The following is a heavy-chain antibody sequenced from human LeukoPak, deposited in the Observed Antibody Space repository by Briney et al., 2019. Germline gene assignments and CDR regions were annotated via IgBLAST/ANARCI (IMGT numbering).Heavy chain of an antibody. CDR2: INHSGST. D-gene: IGHD4-11*01. V-gene: IGHV4-34*01. CDR1: GGSLSGYY. Sequence: PSETLSLTCGVYGGSLSGYYWTWIRQPPGKGLEWIGEINHSGSTSYNPSLKNRVTISVDTSKNQFSLKLSSVTAADTAVYYCARGPPYSNRDFDYWGQGTLVTVSS. J-gene: IGHJ4*02. CDR3: ARGPPYSNRDFDY.